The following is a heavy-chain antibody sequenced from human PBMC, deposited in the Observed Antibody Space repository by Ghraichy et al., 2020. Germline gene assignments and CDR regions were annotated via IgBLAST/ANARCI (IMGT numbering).Heavy chain of an antibody. CDR3: AKKLDSDY. CDR2: ISGGGEST. Sequence: ETLSLTCAASGFTFSSFAMTWVRQPPGKGLEWVSSISGGGESTYYADSVKGRFSISRDNSKNTLYLQMNSLRAEDTAVYYCAKKLDSDYWGQGTLVTVSS. D-gene: IGHD2-2*03. J-gene: IGHJ4*02. V-gene: IGHV3-23*01. CDR1: GFTFSSFA.